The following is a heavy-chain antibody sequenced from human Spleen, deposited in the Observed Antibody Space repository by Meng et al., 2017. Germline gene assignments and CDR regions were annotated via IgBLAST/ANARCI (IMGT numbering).Heavy chain of an antibody. CDR3: ARDSEMATITWYFDL. Sequence: QVQLVQSGAEVKKPGASVKVPCKASGYTFTSYGISWVRQAPGQGLEWMGWISAYNGNTNYAQKLQGRVTMTTDTSTSTAYMELRSLRSDDTAVYYCARDSEMATITWYFDLWGRGTLVTVSS. CDR2: ISAYNGNT. CDR1: GYTFTSYG. J-gene: IGHJ2*01. D-gene: IGHD5-24*01. V-gene: IGHV1-18*01.